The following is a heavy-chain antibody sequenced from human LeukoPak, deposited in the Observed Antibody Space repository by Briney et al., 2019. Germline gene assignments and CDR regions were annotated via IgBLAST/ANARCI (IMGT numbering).Heavy chain of an antibody. V-gene: IGHV1-2*06. D-gene: IGHD6-13*01. CDR2: INPNSGGT. CDR3: ARQYSSSLRGSFDY. Sequence: ASVKVSCKASGYSFSDYSIHWVRQAPGQGLEWMGRINPNSGGTSYAQNFQGRVSMTRDTSISTTYMEVSGLTSDDTAVYYCARQYSSSLRGSFDYWGQGTLVTVSS. CDR1: GYSFSDYS. J-gene: IGHJ4*02.